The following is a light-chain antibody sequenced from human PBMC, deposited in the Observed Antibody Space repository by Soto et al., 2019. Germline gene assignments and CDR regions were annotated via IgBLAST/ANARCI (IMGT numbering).Light chain of an antibody. V-gene: IGKV3-20*01. CDR3: QQYSSSPSIT. CDR1: QSLNSNY. J-gene: IGKJ5*01. CDR2: GAS. Sequence: EIVLTQSPGTLSLSPGERATLSCRASQSLNSNYLAWYQQKPGQAPRLLIYGASTRATGIPDRFSGSGSGTDFTLTISRLEPEDFAVYYCQQYSSSPSITFGQGTRLEI.